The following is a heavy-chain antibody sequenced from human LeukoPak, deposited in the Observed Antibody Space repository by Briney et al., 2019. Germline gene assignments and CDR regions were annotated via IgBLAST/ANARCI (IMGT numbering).Heavy chain of an antibody. D-gene: IGHD5-24*01. CDR3: ARDLGDTIIAH. CDR1: GYSFTSYH. Sequence: ASVKVSCKASGYSFTSYHMHWVRQAPGQGLEWMALINPNGGRTTYAQRFQGRLTMTRDTSTSTVYMDLRSLTSEDTAVHYCARDLGDTIIAHWGQGTLVTVSS. J-gene: IGHJ4*02. CDR2: INPNGGRT. V-gene: IGHV1-46*01.